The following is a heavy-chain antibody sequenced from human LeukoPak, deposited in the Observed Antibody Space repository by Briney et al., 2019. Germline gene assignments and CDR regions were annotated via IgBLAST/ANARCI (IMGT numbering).Heavy chain of an antibody. CDR1: GFTFDDYA. Sequence: PGGSLRHSCAASGFTFDDYAMHWVRQAPGKGLEWVSGISWNSGSIGYADSVKGRFTISRDNAKNSLYLQMNSLRAEDTALYYCAKDSAASGAFDIWGQGTMVTVSS. V-gene: IGHV3-9*01. CDR2: ISWNSGSI. CDR3: AKDSAASGAFDI. D-gene: IGHD6-25*01. J-gene: IGHJ3*02.